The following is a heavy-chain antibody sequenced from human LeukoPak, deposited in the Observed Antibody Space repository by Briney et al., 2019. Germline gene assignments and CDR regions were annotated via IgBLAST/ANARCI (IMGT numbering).Heavy chain of an antibody. V-gene: IGHV3-11*05. Sequence: PGGSLRLSCAASGFTFSRSAMSWVRQAPGKGLEWVSYISSTSTYTNYADSVKGRFTISRDNAKNSLYLQMNSLRAEDTAVYYCAKEFCSGGSCTLDYWGQGTLVTVSS. CDR3: AKEFCSGGSCTLDY. D-gene: IGHD2-15*01. CDR2: ISSTSTYT. CDR1: GFTFSRSA. J-gene: IGHJ4*02.